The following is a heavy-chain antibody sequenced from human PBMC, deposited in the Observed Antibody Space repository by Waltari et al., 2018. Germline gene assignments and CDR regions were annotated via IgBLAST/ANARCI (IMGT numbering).Heavy chain of an antibody. Sequence: QVQLVQSGAEVKKPGSSVKVSCKASGGTFSSYAISWVRQAPGQGLEWMGRIIPIFGTANYAQKFQGRVTITADKSTSTAYMELSSLRSEDTAVYYCARNYDFWSGYWSQNYYYGMDVWGQGTTVTVSS. D-gene: IGHD3-3*01. CDR2: IIPIFGTA. J-gene: IGHJ6*02. V-gene: IGHV1-69*08. CDR3: ARNYDFWSGYWSQNYYYGMDV. CDR1: GGTFSSYA.